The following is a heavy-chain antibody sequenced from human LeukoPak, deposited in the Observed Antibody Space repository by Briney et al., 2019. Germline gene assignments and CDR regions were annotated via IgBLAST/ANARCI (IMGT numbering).Heavy chain of an antibody. V-gene: IGHV4-31*11. J-gene: IGHJ4*02. D-gene: IGHD1-14*01. CDR2: IYYSGST. Sequence: SETLSLTCAVSGGSISSGGYYWSWIRQHPGKGLEWIGYIYYSGSTYYNPSLKSRVTISVDTSKNQFSLKLSSVTAADTAVYYCARENLQLAHFDYWGQGTLVTVSS. CDR1: GGSISSGGYY. CDR3: ARENLQLAHFDY.